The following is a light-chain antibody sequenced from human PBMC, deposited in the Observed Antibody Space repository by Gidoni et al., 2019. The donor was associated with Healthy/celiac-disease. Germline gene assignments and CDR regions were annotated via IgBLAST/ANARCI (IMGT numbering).Light chain of an antibody. J-gene: IGKJ2*01. V-gene: IGKV3-15*01. Sequence: EIVMTQSPATLSVSPGERATLSCRASQSVSSNLAWYQQKPGQAPRLLIYGASTRATCIPARFSGSGSGTEFTLTISSLQSEDFAVYYRQQYNNWPRYTFGQGTKLEIK. CDR2: GAS. CDR3: QQYNNWPRYT. CDR1: QSVSSN.